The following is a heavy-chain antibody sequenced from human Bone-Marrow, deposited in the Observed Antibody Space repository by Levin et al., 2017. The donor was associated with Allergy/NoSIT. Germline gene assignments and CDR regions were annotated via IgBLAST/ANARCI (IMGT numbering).Heavy chain of an antibody. CDR2: INHSGST. D-gene: IGHD5-24*01. V-gene: IGHV4-34*01. Sequence: PSETLSLTCAVYGGSFSGYYWSWIRQPPGKGLEWIGEINHSGSTNYNPSLKSRVTISVDTSKNQFSLKLSSVTAADTAVYYCARRGTDGYNRPRPARYYFDYWGQGTLVTVSS. CDR1: GGSFSGYY. J-gene: IGHJ4*02. CDR3: ARRGTDGYNRPRPARYYFDY.